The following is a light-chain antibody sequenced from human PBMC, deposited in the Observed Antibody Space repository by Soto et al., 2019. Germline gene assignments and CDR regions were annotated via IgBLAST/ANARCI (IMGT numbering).Light chain of an antibody. CDR1: QTISSW. Sequence: DIQMTQSPSTLSGSVGDRVTITCRASQTISSWLAWYQQKPGKAPKLLSYKASTLKSVVPSRFSGSGSGTEFTLTISSLQPDDFATYYCQHYNSYSEAFGQGTKVESK. V-gene: IGKV1-5*03. CDR3: QHYNSYSEA. J-gene: IGKJ1*01. CDR2: KAS.